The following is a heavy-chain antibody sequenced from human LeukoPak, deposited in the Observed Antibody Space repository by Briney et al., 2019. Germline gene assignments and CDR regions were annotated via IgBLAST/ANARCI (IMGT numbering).Heavy chain of an antibody. V-gene: IGHV3-66*01. Sequence: GGSLRLSCAASGFTVSRNYMSWVRQAPGKGLEWVSVIYSGGSTYYADSVKGRFTISRDNSKNTLYLQTNSLRAEDTAVYYCASPYSSGWYSFDYWGQGTLVTVSS. CDR1: GFTVSRNY. CDR3: ASPYSSGWYSFDY. CDR2: IYSGGST. D-gene: IGHD6-19*01. J-gene: IGHJ4*02.